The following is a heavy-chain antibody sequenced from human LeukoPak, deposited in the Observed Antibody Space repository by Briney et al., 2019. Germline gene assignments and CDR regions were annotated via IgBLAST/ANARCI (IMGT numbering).Heavy chain of an antibody. CDR2: IYYSGST. V-gene: IGHV4-59*01. Sequence: SETLSLTCTVSGGSISRYYWSWIRQPPGKGLEWIGYIYYSGSTNYNPSLKSRVTISVDTSKNQFSLKLSSVTAADTAVYYCARYYYDSSGYRDAFDIWGQGTMVTVSS. D-gene: IGHD3-22*01. J-gene: IGHJ3*02. CDR3: ARYYYDSSGYRDAFDI. CDR1: GGSISRYY.